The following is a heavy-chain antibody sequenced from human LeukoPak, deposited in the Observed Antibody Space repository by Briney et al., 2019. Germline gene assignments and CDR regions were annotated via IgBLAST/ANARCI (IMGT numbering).Heavy chain of an antibody. CDR1: GFTFSDHY. D-gene: IGHD5-18*01. CDR2: TRNKANSYTT. J-gene: IGHJ4*02. Sequence: GGSLRLSRAASGFTFSDHYMDWVRQAPGKGLEWVGRTRNKANSYTTEYAASVKGRFTISRDDSKNSLYLQMNSLKTEDTAVYYCAREEGYSYANFDYWGQGTLVTVSS. V-gene: IGHV3-72*01. CDR3: AREEGYSYANFDY.